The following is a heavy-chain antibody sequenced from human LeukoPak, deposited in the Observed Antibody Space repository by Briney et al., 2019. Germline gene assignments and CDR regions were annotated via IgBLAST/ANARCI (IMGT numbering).Heavy chain of an antibody. V-gene: IGHV4-34*01. CDR1: GGSFSDYY. Sequence: SETLSLTCAVYGGSFSDYYWGWIRQPPGKGLEWIGEINPSGSTNYSPSLKSRVTISVDTSKNQFSLKLSSVATADTAVYFCVRVGYSYVINDWSRTGLGAYPTKYYYHMDVWDKGATVTVSS. J-gene: IGHJ6*03. CDR3: VRVGYSYVINDWSRTGLGAYPTKYYYHMDV. D-gene: IGHD5-18*01. CDR2: INPSGST.